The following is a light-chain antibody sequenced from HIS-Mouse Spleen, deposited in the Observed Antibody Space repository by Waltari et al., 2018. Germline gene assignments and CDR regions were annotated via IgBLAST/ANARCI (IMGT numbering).Light chain of an antibody. V-gene: IGKV3-20*01. CDR2: GAS. CDR1: QSVSSSY. Sequence: EIVLTQSPGTLSLSPGERATLSCRASQSVSSSYLAWYQQKPGQAPRLLIYGASSRATGIPDRFSGSGSETDFTLTISRLEPEEFAVYYCQQYGSSPTFGQGTKLEIK. J-gene: IGKJ2*01. CDR3: QQYGSSPT.